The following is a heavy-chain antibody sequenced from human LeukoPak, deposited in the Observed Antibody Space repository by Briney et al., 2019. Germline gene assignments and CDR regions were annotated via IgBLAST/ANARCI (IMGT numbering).Heavy chain of an antibody. CDR3: ARHGGDYMYGSGYHSYQYMDV. J-gene: IGHJ6*03. CDR2: IYPGDSDT. CDR1: GYIFTSYW. D-gene: IGHD3-10*01. V-gene: IGHV5-51*01. Sequence: PGESLKISCKGSGYIFTSYWIGWVRQVPGKGLEWMGLIYPGDSDTRYSPSFRGQVTISADKSISTAYLQWSSLKASDTAMYYCARHGGDYMYGSGYHSYQYMDVWGKGTMVTVSS.